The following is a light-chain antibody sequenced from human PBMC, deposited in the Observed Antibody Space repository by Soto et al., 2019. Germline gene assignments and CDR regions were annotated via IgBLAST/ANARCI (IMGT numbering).Light chain of an antibody. J-gene: IGKJ1*01. CDR1: QSVSSSF. V-gene: IGKV3D-20*02. CDR2: DAS. Sequence: EIVLTQSPGTLSLSPGERVTLSCRASQSVSSSFLAWYQQKPGQAPRLLIYDASNRATGIPARFSGSGSGTDFTLTISSLEPEDFAVYYCQQCYNGPQWTFGQGTKVDIK. CDR3: QQCYNGPQWT.